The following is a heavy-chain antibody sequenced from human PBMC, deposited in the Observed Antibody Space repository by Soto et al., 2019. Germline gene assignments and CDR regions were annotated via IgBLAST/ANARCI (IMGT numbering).Heavy chain of an antibody. J-gene: IGHJ4*02. CDR2: IKQDGSEK. CDR1: GFIFSNYW. D-gene: IGHD2-2*01. CDR3: AKNNLYCSSTNCFVFDY. Sequence: EVQVVESGGGLVQPGGSLRLSCAASGFIFSNYWMSWVRQAPGKGPEWVANIKQDGSEKHYVDSVKGRFTISRDNADNSLYLQMNSLRAEDTAVYYCAKNNLYCSSTNCFVFDYWGQGTLVTVSS. V-gene: IGHV3-7*01.